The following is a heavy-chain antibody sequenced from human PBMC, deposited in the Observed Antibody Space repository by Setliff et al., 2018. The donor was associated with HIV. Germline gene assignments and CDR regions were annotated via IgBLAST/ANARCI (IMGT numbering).Heavy chain of an antibody. CDR1: GGSISSSSYY. CDR3: ARGARALGGDAFDI. D-gene: IGHD1-26*01. J-gene: IGHJ3*02. Sequence: LSLTCTVSGGSISSSSYYWGWLRQPPGKGLEWIGSIYYSGSTYYNPSLKSRVIISVDTSKSQFSLKLSSVTAADTAVYYCARGARALGGDAFDIWGQGTMVTVSS. CDR2: IYYSGST. V-gene: IGHV4-39*07.